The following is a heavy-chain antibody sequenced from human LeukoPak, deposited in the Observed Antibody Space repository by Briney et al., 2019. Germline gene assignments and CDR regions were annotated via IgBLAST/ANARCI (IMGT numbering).Heavy chain of an antibody. CDR1: GFTFSNYW. V-gene: IGHV3-7*01. CDR3: ARDRPPYGGKGNDY. CDR2: IKEDGSEK. D-gene: IGHD4-23*01. J-gene: IGHJ4*02. Sequence: GGSLRLSCAAAGFTFSNYWMSWVRQAPGKGLEWVANIKEDGSEKDYVDSVKGRFTISRDNTKNSLYLQMNSLRAEDTAVYYCARDRPPYGGKGNDYWGQGTLVTVSS.